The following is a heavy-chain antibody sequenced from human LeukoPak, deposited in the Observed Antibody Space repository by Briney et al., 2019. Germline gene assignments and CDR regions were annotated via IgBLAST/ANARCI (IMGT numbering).Heavy chain of an antibody. J-gene: IGHJ4*02. CDR1: GGSISSHY. Sequence: PSETLSLTCTVSGGSISSHYWSWIRQPPGKGLEWIGYIFYSGTTKYNPSLKSRVTISVDTSKNQFSLNLTSVTAADTAVYYCEANLVAVFHYWGQGTLVTVSS. D-gene: IGHD1-7*01. CDR2: IFYSGTT. CDR3: EANLVAVFHY. V-gene: IGHV4-59*11.